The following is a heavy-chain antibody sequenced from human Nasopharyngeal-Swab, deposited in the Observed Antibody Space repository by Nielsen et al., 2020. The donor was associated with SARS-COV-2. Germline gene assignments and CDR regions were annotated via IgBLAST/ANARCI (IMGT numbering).Heavy chain of an antibody. J-gene: IGHJ6*02. D-gene: IGHD3-3*01. V-gene: IGHV3-23*01. CDR1: GFTFSSYA. Sequence: GESLKISCAASGFTFSSYAMSWVRQAPGKGLEWVSAISGSGGSTYYADSVKGRFTISRDNSKNTLYLQMNSLRAEDTAVYYCAKDVYYDFWSGYYWGNWGQGTTVTVSS. CDR2: ISGSGGST. CDR3: AKDVYYDFWSGYYWGN.